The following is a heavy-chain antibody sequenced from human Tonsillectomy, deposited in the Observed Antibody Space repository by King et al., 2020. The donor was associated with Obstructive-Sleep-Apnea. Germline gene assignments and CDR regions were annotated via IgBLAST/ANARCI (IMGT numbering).Heavy chain of an antibody. CDR3: ARGSGAAAVNWFDP. J-gene: IGHJ5*02. Sequence: VQLQQCGAGLLKPSETLSLTCAVFGGSFSDYYWSWIRQPPGKGLEWMGEINHSGSTNYNPSLRSRFALSADTSKNQFSLKLSSVTAADTAVYYCARGSGAAAVNWFDPWGQGTLVTVSS. CDR2: INHSGST. D-gene: IGHD6-13*01. CDR1: GGSFSDYY. V-gene: IGHV4-34*01.